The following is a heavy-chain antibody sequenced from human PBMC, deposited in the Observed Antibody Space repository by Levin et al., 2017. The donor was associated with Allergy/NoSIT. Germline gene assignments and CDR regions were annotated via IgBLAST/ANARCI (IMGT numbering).Heavy chain of an antibody. D-gene: IGHD3-9*01. V-gene: IGHV5-10-1*01. CDR3: AGVRHHYDILTGYTTEDGMDG. J-gene: IGHJ6*02. CDR1: GYSFTSYW. Sequence: GESLKISCKGSGYSFTSYWISWVRQMPGKGLEWMGRIDPSDSYTNYSPSFQGHVTISADKSISTAYLQWSSLKASDTAMYYCAGVRHHYDILTGYTTEDGMDGWGQGTTVTVAS. CDR2: IDPSDSYT.